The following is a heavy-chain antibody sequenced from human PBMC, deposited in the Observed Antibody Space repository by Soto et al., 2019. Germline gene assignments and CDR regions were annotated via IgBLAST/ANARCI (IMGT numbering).Heavy chain of an antibody. Sequence: SETLSLTCTVSGGSISSGDYYWSWIRQPPGKGLEWIGYIYYSGSTYYNPSLKSRVTISVDTSKNQFSLKLSSVTAADTAVYYCARERGYCTNGVCLLDAFDIRGQGTMVTVSS. CDR1: GGSISSGDYY. J-gene: IGHJ3*02. CDR3: ARERGYCTNGVCLLDAFDI. V-gene: IGHV4-30-4*01. CDR2: IYYSGST. D-gene: IGHD2-8*01.